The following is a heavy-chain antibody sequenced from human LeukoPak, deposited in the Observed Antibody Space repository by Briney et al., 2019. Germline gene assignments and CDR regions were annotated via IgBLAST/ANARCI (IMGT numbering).Heavy chain of an antibody. V-gene: IGHV3-23*01. CDR2: ISGSGNSA. CDR3: AKGAYVGGSSGSYPI. J-gene: IGHJ3*01. CDR1: GITNNSHS. D-gene: IGHD3-22*01. Sequence: GGSLRLSCAASGITNNSHSMTWVRQAPGEGVEWLSSISGSGNSAYYADSVKGRFTISRDKSKSTLSLQMNSLRVEDTAVYYCAKGAYVGGSSGSYPIWGQGTMVTVSS.